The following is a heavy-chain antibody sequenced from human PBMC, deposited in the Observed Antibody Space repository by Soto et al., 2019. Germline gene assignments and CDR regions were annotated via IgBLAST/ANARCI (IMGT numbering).Heavy chain of an antibody. D-gene: IGHD3-10*01. CDR1: GGSISSYY. J-gene: IGHJ6*02. Sequence: PSENLYLTSTVSGGSISSYYWSWIRQPPGKGLEWIGYIYYSGSTNYNPSLKSRVTISVDTSKNQFSLKLSSVTAADTAVYYCARGVRWFGELSRGMDFWGQGTTVTVSS. CDR2: IYYSGST. V-gene: IGHV4-59*01. CDR3: ARGVRWFGELSRGMDF.